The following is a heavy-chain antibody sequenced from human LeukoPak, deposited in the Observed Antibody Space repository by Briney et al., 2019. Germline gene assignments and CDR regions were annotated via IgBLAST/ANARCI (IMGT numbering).Heavy chain of an antibody. Sequence: GESLQISCKGSGYAFTGYYMHWVRQAPGQGLEWMGWINPNSGGTNYAQKFQGRVTMTRDTSISTAYMELSRLRSDDTAVYYCARAGKHEDLYYDFWSGYRYYMDVWGKGTTVTVSS. V-gene: IGHV1-2*02. J-gene: IGHJ6*03. CDR2: INPNSGGT. CDR3: ARAGKHEDLYYDFWSGYRYYMDV. D-gene: IGHD3-3*01. CDR1: GYAFTGYY.